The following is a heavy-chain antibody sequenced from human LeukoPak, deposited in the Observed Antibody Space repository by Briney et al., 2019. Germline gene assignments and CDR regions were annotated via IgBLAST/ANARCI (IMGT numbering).Heavy chain of an antibody. J-gene: IGHJ4*02. V-gene: IGHV1-18*01. D-gene: IGHD6-19*01. CDR3: AREGAFFMGYSSGWYLLDY. Sequence: WASVKVSCKASGYTFTSYGISWVRQAPGQGLEWMGWISAYNGNTNYAQKPQGRVTMTTDTSTSTAYMELRSLRSDDTAVYYCAREGAFFMGYSSGWYLLDYWGQGTLVTVSS. CDR1: GYTFTSYG. CDR2: ISAYNGNT.